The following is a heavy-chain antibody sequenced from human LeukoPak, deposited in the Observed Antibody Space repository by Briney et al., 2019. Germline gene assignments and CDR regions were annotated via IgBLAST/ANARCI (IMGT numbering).Heavy chain of an antibody. CDR1: GFTFSSYS. J-gene: IGHJ3*02. D-gene: IGHD5-18*01. CDR2: ITRRRGAI. CDR3: AKDLDGGYSYVGTFDI. Sequence: PGGSLRLSCAVSGFTFSSYSMNCARQAPGKGREGITYITRRRGAIYYADSGKGRYTISRDNAKNSLYLQMNSLRAEDTAVYYCAKDLDGGYSYVGTFDIWGQGTMVTVSS. V-gene: IGHV3-48*01.